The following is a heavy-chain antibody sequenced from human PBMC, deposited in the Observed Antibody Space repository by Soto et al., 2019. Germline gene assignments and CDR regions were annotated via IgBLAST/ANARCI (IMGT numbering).Heavy chain of an antibody. CDR2: INPKSGGT. CDR1: GYSFTDYH. J-gene: IGHJ6*03. D-gene: IGHD2-8*01. V-gene: IGHV1-2*04. Sequence: GASVKVSCKASGYSFTDYHIHWVRQAPGQGLEWLGRINPKSGGTSTAQKFQGWVTMTTDTSISTASMELTRLTSDDTAIYYCARGDSTDCSNGVCSFFYNHYMEVWRQGTTVTVSS. CDR3: ARGDSTDCSNGVCSFFYNHYMEV.